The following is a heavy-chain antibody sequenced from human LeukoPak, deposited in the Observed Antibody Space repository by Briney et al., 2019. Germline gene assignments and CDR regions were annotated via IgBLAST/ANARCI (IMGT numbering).Heavy chain of an antibody. V-gene: IGHV3-30*02. J-gene: IGHJ6*03. CDR1: GFSFSTYG. CDR3: AKARYCSSTSCYITGKDTDV. D-gene: IGHD2-2*02. Sequence: PGGSLRLSCATSGFSFSTYGMHWVRQAPGKGLEWVAFIRYDGSNKYYADSVKGRFTISRDNSNNTLYLQMNSLRAEDTAVYFCAKARYCSSTSCYITGKDTDVWGKGTTVTVSS. CDR2: IRYDGSNK.